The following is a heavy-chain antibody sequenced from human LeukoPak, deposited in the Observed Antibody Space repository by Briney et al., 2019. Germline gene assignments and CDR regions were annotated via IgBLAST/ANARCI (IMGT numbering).Heavy chain of an antibody. CDR1: GFSFDDHG. Sequence: GGSLRLSCAASGFSFDDHGMSWVRQAPGKGLEWVSAINWNGGSTGYADSVKGRFTISRDNAKNSLYLQMNSLRAEDTALYHCARNIDSSGPGHNWFDPWGQGTLVTVSS. D-gene: IGHD6-19*01. V-gene: IGHV3-20*01. J-gene: IGHJ5*02. CDR3: ARNIDSSGPGHNWFDP. CDR2: INWNGGST.